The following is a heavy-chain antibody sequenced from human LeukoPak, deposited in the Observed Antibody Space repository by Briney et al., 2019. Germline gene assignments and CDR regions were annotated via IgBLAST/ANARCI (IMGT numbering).Heavy chain of an antibody. V-gene: IGHV3-49*04. CDR1: GFTFGDYA. CDR2: IRSKAYGGTT. Sequence: PGRPLRLSCTASGFTFGDYAMSWVRQAPGKGLEWVGFIRSKAYGGTTEYAASVKGRFTISRDDSKSIAYLQMNSLKTEDTAVYYCTRGGDIVVVPAAFLDYWGQGTLVTVSS. J-gene: IGHJ4*02. D-gene: IGHD2-2*01. CDR3: TRGGDIVVVPAAFLDY.